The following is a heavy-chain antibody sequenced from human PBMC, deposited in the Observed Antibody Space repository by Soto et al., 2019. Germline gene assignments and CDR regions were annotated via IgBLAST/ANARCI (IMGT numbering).Heavy chain of an antibody. CDR1: GFTFSSYA. J-gene: IGHJ6*02. Sequence: GGSLRLSCAASGFTFSSYAMSWVRQAQGKGLEWVSAISGSGGSTYYADSVKGRFTISRDNSKNTLYLQMNSLRAEDTAVYYCAKEVPRYCSSTSCYLSPLFPAYYYYYGMDVWGQGTTVTVSS. D-gene: IGHD2-2*01. CDR3: AKEVPRYCSSTSCYLSPLFPAYYYYYGMDV. CDR2: ISGSGGST. V-gene: IGHV3-23*01.